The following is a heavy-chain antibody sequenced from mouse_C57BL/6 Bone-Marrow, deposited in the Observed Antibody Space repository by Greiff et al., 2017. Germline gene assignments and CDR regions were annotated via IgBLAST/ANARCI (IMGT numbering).Heavy chain of an antibody. CDR2: ISRGGDYI. CDR3: TRDLNYGSSNWYFDV. J-gene: IGHJ1*03. CDR1: GFTFSSYA. Sequence: EVQGVESGEGLVKPGGSLKLSCAASGFTFSSYAMSWVRQTPEKRLEWVAYISRGGDYIYYADTVKGRFTISRDNARNTLYLKMSSLKSEDTAMYYCTRDLNYGSSNWYFDVWGTGTTVTVSS. V-gene: IGHV5-9-1*02. D-gene: IGHD1-1*01.